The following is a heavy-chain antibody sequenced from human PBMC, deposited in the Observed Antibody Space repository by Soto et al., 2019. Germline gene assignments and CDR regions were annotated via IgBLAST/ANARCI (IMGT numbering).Heavy chain of an antibody. CDR2: IYYSGST. Sequence: SETLSLTCTVSGGSVSSGSYYWSWIRQPPGKGLEWIGYIYYSGSTNYNPSLKSRVTISVDTSKNQFSLKLSSVTAADTAVYYCARDGAYAVAGTGWFDPWGQGTLVTVYS. CDR1: GGSVSSGSYY. CDR3: ARDGAYAVAGTGWFDP. J-gene: IGHJ5*02. D-gene: IGHD6-19*01. V-gene: IGHV4-61*01.